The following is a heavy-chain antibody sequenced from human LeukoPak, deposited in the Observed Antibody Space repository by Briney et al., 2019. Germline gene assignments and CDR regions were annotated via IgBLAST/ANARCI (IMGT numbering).Heavy chain of an antibody. Sequence: SETLSLTCTVSGGSISSYYWSWIRQPPGKGLEWIGYIYYSGSTNYNPSLKSRVTISVDASKNQFSLKLSSVTAADTAVYYCARGYSYGSYYFDYWGQGTLVTVSS. CDR1: GGSISSYY. D-gene: IGHD5-18*01. J-gene: IGHJ4*02. CDR2: IYYSGST. CDR3: ARGYSYGSYYFDY. V-gene: IGHV4-59*01.